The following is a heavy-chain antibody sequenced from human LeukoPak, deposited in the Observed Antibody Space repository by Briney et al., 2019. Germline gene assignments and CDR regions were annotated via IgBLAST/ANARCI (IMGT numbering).Heavy chain of an antibody. CDR1: GGSISSYY. Sequence: SETLSLTCTVSGGSISSYYWSWIRQPPGKGLEWIGYIYYSGSTNYNPSLKSRITISVDTSKNQFSLKLSSVTAADTAVYYCARAEYYFDYWGQGTLVTVSS. J-gene: IGHJ4*02. CDR2: IYYSGST. D-gene: IGHD3-10*01. V-gene: IGHV4-59*01. CDR3: ARAEYYFDY.